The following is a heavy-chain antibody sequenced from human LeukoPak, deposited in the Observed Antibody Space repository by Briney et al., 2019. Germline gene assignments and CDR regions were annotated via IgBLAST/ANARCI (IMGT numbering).Heavy chain of an antibody. J-gene: IGHJ6*02. Sequence: AETLSLTCSVSGGSISSYYWSWIRQPPGKGLEWIGYFHYSGSTSYNPSLKSRVTISVDMSKNQFSLKLSSVTAADTAVYYCARATHSVLFDWLTKYYYYYYGMDVWGQGTTVTVSS. CDR2: FHYSGST. D-gene: IGHD3-9*01. CDR1: GGSISSYY. V-gene: IGHV4-59*12. CDR3: ARATHSVLFDWLTKYYYYYYGMDV.